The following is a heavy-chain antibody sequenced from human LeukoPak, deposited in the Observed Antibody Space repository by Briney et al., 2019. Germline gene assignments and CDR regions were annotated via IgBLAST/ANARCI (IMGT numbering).Heavy chain of an antibody. Sequence: SETLSLTCTVSGGSVSSYYWGWIRQPPGKGLEWIGVIYSSGSTYYNPSLRTRVTISVDTSKNQFSLNLSSVTAADTAVYYCARVIRTTGYYSNPKSGSFDFWGQGTLVTVSS. CDR2: IYSSGST. J-gene: IGHJ4*02. V-gene: IGHV4-39*01. CDR1: GGSVSSYY. CDR3: ARVIRTTGYYSNPKSGSFDF. D-gene: IGHD3-9*01.